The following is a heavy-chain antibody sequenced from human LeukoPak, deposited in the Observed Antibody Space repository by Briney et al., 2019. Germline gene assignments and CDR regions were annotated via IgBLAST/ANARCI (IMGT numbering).Heavy chain of an antibody. V-gene: IGHV3-7*01. Sequence: GGSLRLSCAASGFTFSSYWMSWVRQAPGEGLEWVANIKQDGSEKYYVDSVKGRFTISRDNAKNSLYLQMNSLRAEDTAVYYCAREGIKGIAAVIYYFDYWGQGALVTVSS. D-gene: IGHD6-13*01. J-gene: IGHJ4*02. CDR1: GFTFSSYW. CDR2: IKQDGSEK. CDR3: AREGIKGIAAVIYYFDY.